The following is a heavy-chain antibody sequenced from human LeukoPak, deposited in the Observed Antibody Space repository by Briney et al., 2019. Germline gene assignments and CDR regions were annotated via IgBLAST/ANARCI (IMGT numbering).Heavy chain of an antibody. CDR1: GFTFSSYW. V-gene: IGHV3-74*01. CDR3: ARERLQQLVPYNWFDP. CDR2: IHSDGSST. Sequence: GGSLRLSCAASGFTFSSYWMHWVRRAPGKGLLWGSRIHSDGSSTSYADSVKGRFTISRDNAKNTLYLQMNCLRAEDTAVYYSARERLQQLVPYNWFDPWGQGTLVTVSS. J-gene: IGHJ5*02. D-gene: IGHD6-13*01.